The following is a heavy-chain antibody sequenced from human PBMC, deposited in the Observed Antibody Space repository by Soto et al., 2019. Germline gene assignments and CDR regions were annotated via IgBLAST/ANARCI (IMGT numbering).Heavy chain of an antibody. V-gene: IGHV3-33*01. J-gene: IGHJ6*02. CDR1: GFTFSSYG. D-gene: IGHD2-2*01. Sequence: GGSLRLSCAASGFTFSSYGMHWVRQAPGKGLEWVAVIWYDGSNKYYADSVKGRFTISRDNSKNTLYLQMNSLRAEDTAVYYCARDISEDIVLLPAATNYYYYGMDVWGQGTTVTVSS. CDR3: ARDISEDIVLLPAATNYYYYGMDV. CDR2: IWYDGSNK.